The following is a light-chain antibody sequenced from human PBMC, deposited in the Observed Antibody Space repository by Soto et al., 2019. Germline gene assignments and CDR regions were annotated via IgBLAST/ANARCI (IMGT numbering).Light chain of an antibody. CDR1: QGVSSNY. CDR3: QHYGSSRT. J-gene: IGKJ1*01. V-gene: IGKV3-20*01. CDR2: GTS. Sequence: EIVLTQSPGTLSLSPGERATLSCRASQGVSSNYLAWYQQKSGQAPRLFLYGTSSRATGIPERFSGSGSGTDFTLTISRLEPEDFAVYYCQHYGSSRTFGQGTKVDIK.